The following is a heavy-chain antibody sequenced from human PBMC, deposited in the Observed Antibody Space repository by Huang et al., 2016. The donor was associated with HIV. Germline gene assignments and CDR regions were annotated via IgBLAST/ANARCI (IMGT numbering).Heavy chain of an antibody. CDR2: FEPEIWET. J-gene: IGHJ4*02. D-gene: IGHD3-9*01. CDR1: EYTLTELS. CDR3: ATGFDVFFDF. Sequence: QVQLVQSRAAVKKPGASVKVSCKVSEYTLTELSIHWVRQPPGKGLEWMGGFEPEIWETIYAQKFQGRVTMTEDTSTETAFMELSGLRPEDTAVYYCATGFDVFFDFWGQGTLVTVSS. V-gene: IGHV1-24*01.